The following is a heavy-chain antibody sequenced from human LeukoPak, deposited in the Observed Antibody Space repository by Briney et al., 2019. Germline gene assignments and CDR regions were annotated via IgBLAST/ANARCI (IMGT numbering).Heavy chain of an antibody. CDR2: INHSGST. CDR1: GASFSGYY. J-gene: IGHJ6*02. Sequence: SETLSLTCAVYGASFSGYYWSWIRQPPGKGLEWIGEINHSGSTNYNPSLKSRVTISVDTSKNQFSLKLSSVTAADTAVYYCASARYYYYGMDVWGQGTTVTVSS. CDR3: ASARYYYYGMDV. V-gene: IGHV4-34*01.